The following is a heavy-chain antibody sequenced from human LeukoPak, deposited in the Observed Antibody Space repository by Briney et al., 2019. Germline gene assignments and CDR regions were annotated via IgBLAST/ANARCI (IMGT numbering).Heavy chain of an antibody. D-gene: IGHD6-13*01. CDR2: INHSGST. J-gene: IGHJ5*02. CDR3: ARGIAGPQANWFDP. CDR1: GGSFSGYY. V-gene: IGHV4-34*01. Sequence: SETLSLTCAVYGGSFSGYYWSWIRRPPGKGLEWIGEINHSGSTNYNPSLKSRVTISVDTSKNQFSLKLSSVTAADTAVYYCARGIAGPQANWFDPWGQGTLVTVSS.